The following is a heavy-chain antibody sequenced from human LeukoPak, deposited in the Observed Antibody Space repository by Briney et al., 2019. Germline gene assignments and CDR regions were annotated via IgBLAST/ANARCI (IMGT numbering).Heavy chain of an antibody. CDR3: ACPPNYDSSGYYY. Sequence: SETLSLTCTVSGGSISSSSYYWGWIRQPPGKGLEWIGSIYYSGSTYYNPSLKSRVTISVDTSKNQFSLKLSSVTAADTAVYYCACPPNYDSSGYYYWGQGTLVTVSS. CDR2: IYYSGST. CDR1: GGSISSSSYY. J-gene: IGHJ4*02. V-gene: IGHV4-39*01. D-gene: IGHD3-22*01.